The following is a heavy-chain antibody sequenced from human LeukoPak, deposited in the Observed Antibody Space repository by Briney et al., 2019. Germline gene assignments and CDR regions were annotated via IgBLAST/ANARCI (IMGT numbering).Heavy chain of an antibody. J-gene: IGHJ4*02. CDR2: IYYSGST. CDR3: ARGGDGYNYFDY. V-gene: IGHV4-59*01. D-gene: IGHD5-24*01. CDR1: GGSISSYY. Sequence: SETLSLTCTVFGGSISSYYWSWIRQPPGKGLEWIAYIYYSGSTNYNPSLKSRVTISVDTSKNQFSLKLSSVTAADTAVYYCARGGDGYNYFDYWGQGTLVTVSS.